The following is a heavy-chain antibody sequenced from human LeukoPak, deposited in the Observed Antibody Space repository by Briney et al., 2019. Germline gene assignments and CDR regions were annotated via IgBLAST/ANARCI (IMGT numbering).Heavy chain of an antibody. CDR2: INHSGST. V-gene: IGHV4-34*01. J-gene: IGHJ4*02. CDR1: GGSFSGYY. D-gene: IGHD3-10*01. CDR3: ASLDDYYGSGSYGNFDY. Sequence: SETLSLTCAVYGGSFSGYYWSWIRQPPGKGLEWIGEINHSGSTNYNPSLKSRVTISVDTSKNQFSLKLSSVTAADTAVYCCASLDDYYGSGSYGNFDYWGQGTLVTVSS.